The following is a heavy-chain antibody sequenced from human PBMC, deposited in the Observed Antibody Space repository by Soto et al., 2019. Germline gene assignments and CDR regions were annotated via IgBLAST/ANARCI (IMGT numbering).Heavy chain of an antibody. J-gene: IGHJ6*02. CDR3: TRGVATISYYYYGMDV. CDR2: IRSKAYGGTT. V-gene: IGHV3-49*03. CDR1: GFTFGDYA. D-gene: IGHD5-12*01. Sequence: GGSLRLSCTACGFTFGDYAMSWFRQAPGKGLEWVGFIRSKAYGGTTEYAASVKGRFTISRDDSKSIAYLQMNSLKTEDTAVYYCTRGVATISYYYYGMDVWGQGTTVTVSS.